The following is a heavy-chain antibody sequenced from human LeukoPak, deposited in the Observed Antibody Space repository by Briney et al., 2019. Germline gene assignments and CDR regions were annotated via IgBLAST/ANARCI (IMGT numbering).Heavy chain of an antibody. V-gene: IGHV3-74*01. CDR1: EFTFSTYW. D-gene: IGHD4-23*01. CDR3: ASGYSSDYGGNVY. CDR2: INSGGSST. Sequence: PGGSLRLSCAASEFTFSTYWMHWVRQAPGKGLVWVSRINSGGSSTNYADSVKGRFTISRDNAKNTLYLQMNSLSTEDTAVYYCASGYSSDYGGNVYWGRGTLVTVSS. J-gene: IGHJ4*02.